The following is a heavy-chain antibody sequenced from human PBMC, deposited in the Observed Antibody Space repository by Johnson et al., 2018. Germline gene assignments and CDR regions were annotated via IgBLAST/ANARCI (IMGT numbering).Heavy chain of an antibody. D-gene: IGHD1-26*01. V-gene: IGHV3-9*01. Sequence: VQLVESGGGLVQPGRSLRLSCAASGFTFDVYAMHWVRQVPGKGLEWVSGISWDSGNIAYADSVKGRFTIPRDTAKNSLYLQMHSLRAGDTALYYCAGDLLVGATDRFQHWGQGTRVTVSS. J-gene: IGHJ1*01. CDR1: GFTFDVYA. CDR3: AGDLLVGATDRFQH. CDR2: ISWDSGNI.